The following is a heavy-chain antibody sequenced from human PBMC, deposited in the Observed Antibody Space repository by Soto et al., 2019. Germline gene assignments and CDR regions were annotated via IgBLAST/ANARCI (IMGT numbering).Heavy chain of an antibody. CDR2: VSFDGSNK. V-gene: IGHV3-30-3*01. CDR3: GRDRRFGNGYNLGFDY. J-gene: IGHJ4*02. D-gene: IGHD1-1*01. Sequence: QVQLVESGGGVVQPGRSLRLSCAASGFSFSSYSMHWVRQAPGKGLEWVAVVSFDGSNKYYANSVKDRFTVSRDNSKNTMYEQMNSLKPEDTAVYYCGRDRRFGNGYNLGFDYWGQGTLVTVAS. CDR1: GFSFSSYS.